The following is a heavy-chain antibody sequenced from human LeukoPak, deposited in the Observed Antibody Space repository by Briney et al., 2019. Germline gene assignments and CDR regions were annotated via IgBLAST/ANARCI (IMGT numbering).Heavy chain of an antibody. J-gene: IGHJ5*02. CDR2: ISSSSSYI. CDR1: GFTFSSYS. V-gene: IGHV3-21*01. CDR3: ARGMTTVTTWFDP. Sequence: MAGGSLRLSCAASGFTFSSYSMNWVRQAPGKGLEWVSSISSSSSYIYYADSVKGRFTISRDNAKNSLYLQMNSLRAEDTAVYYCARGMTTVTTWFDPWGQGTLVTVSS. D-gene: IGHD4-17*01.